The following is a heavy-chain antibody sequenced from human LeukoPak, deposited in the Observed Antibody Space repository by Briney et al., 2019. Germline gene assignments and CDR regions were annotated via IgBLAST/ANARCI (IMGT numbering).Heavy chain of an antibody. D-gene: IGHD3-9*01. CDR3: ASQTGYYKNCFDP. J-gene: IGHJ5*02. Sequence: PSENLSLNCTVSSGSINRNNYYWGWVRQPPANRLEGIVSVSYSGSTYYNPSLRSRVTISVDTSKNQFSLKVRSVTAADTAFYYCASQTGYYKNCFDPWGQGTLVTVSS. V-gene: IGHV4-39*01. CDR1: SGSINRNNYY. CDR2: VSYSGST.